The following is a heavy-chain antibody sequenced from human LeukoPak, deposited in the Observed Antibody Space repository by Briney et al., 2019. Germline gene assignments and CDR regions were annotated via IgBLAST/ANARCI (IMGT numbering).Heavy chain of an antibody. V-gene: IGHV3-33*06. J-gene: IGHJ4*02. CDR1: GFTFSAYG. CDR2: IWYDGSNK. CDR3: ANHHYYFDY. Sequence: GGSLRLSCKASGFTFSAYGMHWVRQAPGKGLEWVAVIWYDGSNKYYADSVKGRFTISRDNSKNTLYLQMNSLRAEDTAVYYCANHHYYFDYWGQGTLVTVSS.